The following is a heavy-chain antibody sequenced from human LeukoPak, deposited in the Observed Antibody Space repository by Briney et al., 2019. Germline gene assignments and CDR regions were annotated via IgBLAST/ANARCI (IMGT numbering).Heavy chain of an antibody. D-gene: IGHD1-26*01. Sequence: GGSLRLSCAASGFTFSSYSMSWVRQAPGKGLEWVSSISSSSSYIYYADSVKGRFTISRDNAKNSLYLQMNSLGAEDTAVYYCARGGSASGAPSSFDYWGQGTLVTVSS. CDR2: ISSSSSYI. CDR3: ARGGSASGAPSSFDY. V-gene: IGHV3-21*01. J-gene: IGHJ4*02. CDR1: GFTFSSYS.